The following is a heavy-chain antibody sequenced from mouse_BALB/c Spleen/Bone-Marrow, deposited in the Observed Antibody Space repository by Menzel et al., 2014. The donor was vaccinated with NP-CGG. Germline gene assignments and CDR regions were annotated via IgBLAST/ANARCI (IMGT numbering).Heavy chain of an antibody. V-gene: IGHV14-3*02. D-gene: IGHD2-4*01. CDR3: ARGYYDYVYAMDY. Sequence: VQLQQSGAELVKPGASVKLSCTASGFNIKETYMHWVKQRPEQGLEWIGRIDPANGNTKYDPKFQGKATITADTSSNTAYLQLSSLTSEDTAVYYCARGYYDYVYAMDYWGQGTSVTVSS. CDR2: IDPANGNT. CDR1: GFNIKETY. J-gene: IGHJ4*01.